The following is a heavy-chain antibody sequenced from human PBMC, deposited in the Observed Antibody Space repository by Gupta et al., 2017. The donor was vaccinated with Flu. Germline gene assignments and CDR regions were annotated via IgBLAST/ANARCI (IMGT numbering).Heavy chain of an antibody. V-gene: IGHV4-59*01. CDR2: IYYSGSN. Sequence: QVQLQESGPGLVKPSETLSLTCTVSGGSISSYYWSWIRQPPGKGLEWIGYIYYSGSNNYNPSLKSRVTISVDTYKNQFSLKLSSVTAADTAVYYCARDIRNYYDSSGYYGVYYFDYWGQGTLVTVSS. CDR1: GGSISSYY. J-gene: IGHJ4*02. CDR3: ARDIRNYYDSSGYYGVYYFDY. D-gene: IGHD3-22*01.